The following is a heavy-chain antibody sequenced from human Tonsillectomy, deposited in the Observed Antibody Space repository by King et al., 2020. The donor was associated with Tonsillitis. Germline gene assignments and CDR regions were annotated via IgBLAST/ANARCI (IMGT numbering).Heavy chain of an antibody. J-gene: IGHJ4*02. Sequence: VQLVESGGGVVQPGRSLRLSCAVSGFPFSSFDMHWVRQAPGKGLEWVAVISYHGSNEYYADSVKGRFTISRDNSKNRLYLQMNSLRAEDSGVYYCARERYSRLDSWGQGTLVTVSS. V-gene: IGHV3-30*03. CDR2: ISYHGSNE. D-gene: IGHD3-9*01. CDR3: ARERYSRLDS. CDR1: GFPFSSFD.